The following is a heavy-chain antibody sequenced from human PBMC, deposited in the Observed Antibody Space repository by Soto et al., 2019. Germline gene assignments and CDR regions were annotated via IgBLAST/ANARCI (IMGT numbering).Heavy chain of an antibody. CDR2: IIPIFGTA. V-gene: IGHV1-69*13. Sequence: SVKVSCKASGGTLGSYASSWVRQAPGQGLEWMGGIIPIFGTANYAQKFQGRVTITADESTSTAYMELSSLRSEDTAVYYCARSPTVMDSNFDYWGQGTLVTVSS. CDR1: GGTLGSYA. CDR3: ARSPTVMDSNFDY. J-gene: IGHJ4*02. D-gene: IGHD4-4*01.